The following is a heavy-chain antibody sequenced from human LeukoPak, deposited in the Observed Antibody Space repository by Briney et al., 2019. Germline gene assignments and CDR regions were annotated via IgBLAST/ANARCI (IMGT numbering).Heavy chain of an antibody. CDR3: ARDPGYYDTSGYPAYFDY. CDR2: INHSGST. V-gene: IGHV4-34*01. CDR1: GGSFSGYY. Sequence: SSETLSLTCAVYGGSFSGYYWSWIRQPPGKGLEWIGEINHSGSTNYNPSLKSRVTISVDTSKNQFSLKLSSVTAADTAVYYCARDPGYYDTSGYPAYFDYWGQGTLVTVSS. D-gene: IGHD3-22*01. J-gene: IGHJ4*02.